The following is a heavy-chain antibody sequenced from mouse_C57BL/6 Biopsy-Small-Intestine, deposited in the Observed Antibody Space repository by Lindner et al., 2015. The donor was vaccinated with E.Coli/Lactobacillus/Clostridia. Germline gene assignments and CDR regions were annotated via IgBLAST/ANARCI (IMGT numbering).Heavy chain of an antibody. Sequence: VQLQESGGGLVKPGGSSKLSCAASGFTFSTYAMSWVRQTPEKRLEWVAAINSNGGSTYYPDTVKDRFTISRDNAKNTLYLQISSLRSEDTAMYYCARGDVGLHYALDYWGQGTSVTVSS. CDR3: ARGDVGLHYALDY. J-gene: IGHJ4*01. V-gene: IGHV5-6-3*01. CDR1: GFTFSTYA. CDR2: INSNGGST.